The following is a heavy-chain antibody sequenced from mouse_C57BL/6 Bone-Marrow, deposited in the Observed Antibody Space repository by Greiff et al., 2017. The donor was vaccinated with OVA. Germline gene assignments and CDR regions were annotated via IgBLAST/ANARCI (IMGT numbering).Heavy chain of an antibody. CDR1: GYSFTGYY. J-gene: IGHJ1*03. Sequence: EVKVVESGPELVKPGASVKISCKASGYSFTGYYMHWVKQSHGNILDWIGYIYPYNGVSSYNQKFKGKATLTVDKSSSTAYMELRSLTSEDSAVYYCARTGAYWYCDVWGTGTTVTVSS. CDR3: ARTGAYWYCDV. CDR2: IYPYNGVS. V-gene: IGHV1-31*01.